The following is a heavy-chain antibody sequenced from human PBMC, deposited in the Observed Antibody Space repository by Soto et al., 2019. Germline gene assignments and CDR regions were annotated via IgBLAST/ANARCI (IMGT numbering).Heavy chain of an antibody. CDR1: GDSVSSNSAA. CDR3: AREMYNWNPDAFDI. D-gene: IGHD1-20*01. Sequence: QTLSLTCAISGDSVSSNSAAWNWIRQHPSRGLEWLGRTYYRSKWYNDYAVSVKSRITINPDTSKNQFSLQLNSVTPEDTAVYYCAREMYNWNPDAFDIWGQGTMVTVSS. J-gene: IGHJ3*02. CDR2: TYYRSKWYN. V-gene: IGHV6-1*01.